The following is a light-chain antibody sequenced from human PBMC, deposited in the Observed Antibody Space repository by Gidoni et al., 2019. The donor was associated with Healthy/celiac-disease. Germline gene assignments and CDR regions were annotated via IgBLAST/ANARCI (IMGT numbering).Light chain of an antibody. Sequence: SYELTPPPSVSVSTGQTASITCSGDKLGDKYACWYQQKPGQSPVLVISQDSKRPSGIPERVSGSNSGNTATLTISGTQAMDEADYYCQAGDSSTVVFGGGTKLTVL. CDR1: KLGDKY. V-gene: IGLV3-1*01. CDR3: QAGDSSTVV. J-gene: IGLJ2*01. CDR2: QDS.